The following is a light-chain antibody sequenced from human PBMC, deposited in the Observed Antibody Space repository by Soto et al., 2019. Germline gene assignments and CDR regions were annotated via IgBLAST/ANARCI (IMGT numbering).Light chain of an antibody. CDR1: QSVLYSSNNKNY. CDR2: WAS. J-gene: IGKJ4*01. CDR3: QQYYTTPRLT. V-gene: IGKV4-1*01. Sequence: DIVMTQSPDSLAVSLGERATINCKSSQSVLYSSNNKNYLAWYQQKPGQPPKLLISWASARASGVPDRFSGSGSGTDFTPTISSLQAEDVAVYYCQQYYTTPRLTFGGGTKVEIK.